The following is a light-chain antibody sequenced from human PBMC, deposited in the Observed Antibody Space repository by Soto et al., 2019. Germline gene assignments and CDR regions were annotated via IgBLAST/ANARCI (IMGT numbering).Light chain of an antibody. CDR2: TTS. V-gene: IGKV3-20*01. J-gene: IGKJ3*01. Sequence: EIVLTQSPDTLSLSPGERATLSCTASESVTSSCLAWYQRKPGQAPRLLIHTTSTRATDIPDRFSGSGSGTDFPLTISRLEPEDFAVYYCQQCGGSPLFSFGHGTRVDI. CDR1: ESVTSSC. CDR3: QQCGGSPLFS.